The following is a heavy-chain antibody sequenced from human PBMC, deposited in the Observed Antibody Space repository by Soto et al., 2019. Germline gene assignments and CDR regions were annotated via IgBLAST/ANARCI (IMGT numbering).Heavy chain of an antibody. V-gene: IGHV1-69*13. CDR2: IIPIFGTA. J-gene: IGHJ5*02. CDR3: ARDQRDNWHYVFDP. Sequence: ASVKVSCKASGGTFGSYAISGVRQAPGQGLEGVGGIIPIFGTAHYAQKFQGRVTITADESTSPADMELSSLRSEDTAVYYCARDQRDNWHYVFDPWGQGTMVTVSS. D-gene: IGHD1-7*01. CDR1: GGTFGSYA.